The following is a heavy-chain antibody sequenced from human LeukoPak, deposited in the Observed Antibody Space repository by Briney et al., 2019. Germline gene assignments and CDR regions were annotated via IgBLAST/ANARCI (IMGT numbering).Heavy chain of an antibody. V-gene: IGHV4-34*01. J-gene: IGHJ4*02. Sequence: KASETLSLTCAVYGGSFSGYYWSWIRQPPGKGLEWIGEINHSGSTNYNPSLKSRVTISVDTSKNQFSLKLSSVTAADTAVYYCARLPVYYFDYWGQGTLVTVSS. CDR3: ARLPVYYFDY. CDR2: INHSGST. CDR1: GGSFSGYY.